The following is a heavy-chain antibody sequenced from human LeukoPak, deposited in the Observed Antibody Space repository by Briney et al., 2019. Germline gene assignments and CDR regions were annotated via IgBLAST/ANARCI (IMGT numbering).Heavy chain of an antibody. V-gene: IGHV5-51*01. CDR3: ARRSSIAARLSTFDY. D-gene: IGHD6-6*01. J-gene: IGHJ4*02. CDR1: GYSFTSFW. Sequence: GESLKTSFKGPGYSFTSFWIGWVRQMPGKGLEWMGIIYPGDSDTRYSPSFQGQATVSADKSISTANLQWSSLKASETAMYYCARRSSIAARLSTFDYWGQGTLVTVSS. CDR2: IYPGDSDT.